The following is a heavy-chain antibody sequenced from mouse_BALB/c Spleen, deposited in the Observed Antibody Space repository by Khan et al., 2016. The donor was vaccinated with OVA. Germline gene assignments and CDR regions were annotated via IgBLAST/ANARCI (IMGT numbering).Heavy chain of an antibody. V-gene: IGHV14-3*02. Sequence: VQLQQSGAELVKPGASVKLSCSASGFNIKDTYIHWMKQRPEQGLEWIGSIDPPNDDSKYGPKFQAKATLTADTSSNTAYLQLRSLPSEDTAVYYCATLYGNTFAFWGQGTLVSVSA. J-gene: IGHJ3*01. CDR2: IDPPNDDS. CDR1: GFNIKDTY. CDR3: ATLYGNTFAF. D-gene: IGHD2-1*01.